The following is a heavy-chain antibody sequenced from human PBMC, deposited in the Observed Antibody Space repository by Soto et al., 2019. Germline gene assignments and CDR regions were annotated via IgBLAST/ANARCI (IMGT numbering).Heavy chain of an antibody. J-gene: IGHJ4*02. CDR3: ARVPYGGSYWREFDY. Sequence: EVQLVESGGGLVKPGGSLRLSCAASGFTFSSYSMNWVRQAPGKGLEWGSSIFISSSYIYYADSVKGRFTISRDHAKNSLYLQMNSLRADDTAVYYCARVPYGGSYWREFDYCGQGTLVTVSS. CDR2: IFISSSYI. V-gene: IGHV3-21*01. CDR1: GFTFSSYS. D-gene: IGHD1-26*01.